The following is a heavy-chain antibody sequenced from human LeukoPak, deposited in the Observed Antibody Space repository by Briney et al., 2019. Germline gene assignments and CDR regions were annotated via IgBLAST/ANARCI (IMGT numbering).Heavy chain of an antibody. CDR1: GFTFSSYA. CDR2: ISGSGGST. V-gene: IGHV3-23*01. J-gene: IGHJ4*02. D-gene: IGHD6-19*01. Sequence: GGPLRLSCAASGFTFSSYAMSWVRQAPGKGLEWVSAISGSGGSTYYADSVKGRFTISRDNSKNTLYLQMNSLRAEDTAVYYCAKPGSGWYGFDYWGQGTLVTVSS. CDR3: AKPGSGWYGFDY.